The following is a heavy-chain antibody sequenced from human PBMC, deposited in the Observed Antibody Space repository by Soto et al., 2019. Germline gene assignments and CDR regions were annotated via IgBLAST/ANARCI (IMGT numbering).Heavy chain of an antibody. Sequence: PGGSLRLSCAASGFTFSSYSMNWVRQAPGKGLEWVSYISSSSSTIYYADSVKGRVTICRDNAKNALYLQMNSLRDEDTAVYYCARNIVVVLLSNGMDVWGQGTTVTVSS. V-gene: IGHV3-48*02. J-gene: IGHJ6*02. D-gene: IGHD2-2*01. CDR2: ISSSSSTI. CDR1: GFTFSSYS. CDR3: ARNIVVVLLSNGMDV.